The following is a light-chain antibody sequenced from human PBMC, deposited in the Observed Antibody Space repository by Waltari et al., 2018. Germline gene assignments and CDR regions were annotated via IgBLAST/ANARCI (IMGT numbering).Light chain of an antibody. J-gene: IGKJ4*01. CDR1: QSVRSY. V-gene: IGKV3-11*01. CDR3: QQRSNWPLT. CDR2: DAS. Sequence: ESMLTQSPATLSLSPGERATLSCRASQSVRSYLAWYQQKPGQAPRLLIYDASNRATGIPARFSGSGSGTDFTLTISSLEPEDVAVYYCQQRSNWPLTFGGGTKVEI.